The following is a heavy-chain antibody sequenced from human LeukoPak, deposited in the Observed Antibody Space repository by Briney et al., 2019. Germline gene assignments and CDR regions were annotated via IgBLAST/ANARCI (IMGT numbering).Heavy chain of an antibody. CDR3: ARERERYCSGGSCYYYGMDV. CDR1: GYTLSRYG. J-gene: IGHJ6*02. Sequence: ASVKVSCKASGYTLSRYGMSWVRQAPGQGLEWMGWISAYNGNTNYAQKLQGRVTMTTDTSTSTAYMELRSLRSDDTAVYYCARERERYCSGGSCYYYGMDVWGQGTTVTVSS. D-gene: IGHD2-15*01. CDR2: ISAYNGNT. V-gene: IGHV1-18*01.